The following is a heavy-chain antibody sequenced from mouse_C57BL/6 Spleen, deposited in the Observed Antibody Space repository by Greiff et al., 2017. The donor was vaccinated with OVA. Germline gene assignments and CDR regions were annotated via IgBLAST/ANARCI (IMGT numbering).Heavy chain of an antibody. V-gene: IGHV1-39*01. Sequence: EVQLQQSGPELVKPGASVKISCKASGYSFTDYNMNWVKQSNGKSLEWIGVINPNYGTTSYNQKFKGKATLTVDQSSITSYMQLNSLTSEYSAVYYCALYYDYDGPFAYWGQGTLVTVSA. D-gene: IGHD2-4*01. CDR1: GYSFTDYN. CDR3: ALYYDYDGPFAY. J-gene: IGHJ3*01. CDR2: INPNYGTT.